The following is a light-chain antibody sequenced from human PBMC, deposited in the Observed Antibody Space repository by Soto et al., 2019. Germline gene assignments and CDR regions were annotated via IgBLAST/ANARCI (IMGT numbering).Light chain of an antibody. CDR1: SSDISRYNR. V-gene: IGLV2-18*02. J-gene: IGLJ2*01. CDR2: EVN. CDR3: SSFTASGSII. Sequence: QSALTQPPSVSGSPGQSVTISCTGTSSDISRYNRVSRYQQPPGTAPKLIIYEVNNRPSGVPDRFSASKSGNTASLTISGLQSEDEADYYCSSFTASGSIIFGGGTKLTVL.